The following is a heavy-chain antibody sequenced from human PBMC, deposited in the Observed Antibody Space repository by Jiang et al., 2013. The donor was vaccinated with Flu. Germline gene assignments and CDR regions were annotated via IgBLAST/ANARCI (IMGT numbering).Heavy chain of an antibody. CDR3: ARRTYGGNSDGFDY. J-gene: IGHJ4*02. V-gene: IGHV4-59*08. CDR1: GGSISSYY. Sequence: PGLVKPSETLSLTCTVSGGSISSYYWSWIRQPPGKGLEWIGYIYYSGSTNYNPSLKSRVTISGDTSKNQISLKLSSVTAADTAVYYCARRTYGGNSDGFDYWGQGTLVTVSS. CDR2: IYYSGST. D-gene: IGHD4-23*01.